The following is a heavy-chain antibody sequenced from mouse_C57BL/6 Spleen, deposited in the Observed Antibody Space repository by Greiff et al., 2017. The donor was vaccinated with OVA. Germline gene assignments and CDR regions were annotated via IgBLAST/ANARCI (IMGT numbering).Heavy chain of an antibody. CDR2: IYPGSGST. J-gene: IGHJ1*03. D-gene: IGHD2-3*01. CDR3: AREGYDGYYGNWYFDV. Sequence: VQLQQPGAELVKPGASVKMSCKASGYTFTSYWITWVKQRPGQGLEWIGDIYPGSGSTNYNEKFKSKATLTVDTSSSTAYMQLSSLTSEDSAVYYCAREGYDGYYGNWYFDVWGTGTTVTVSS. V-gene: IGHV1-55*01. CDR1: GYTFTSYW.